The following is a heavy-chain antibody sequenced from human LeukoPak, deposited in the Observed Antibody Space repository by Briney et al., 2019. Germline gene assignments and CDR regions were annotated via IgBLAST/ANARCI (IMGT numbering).Heavy chain of an antibody. J-gene: IGHJ6*03. CDR2: ISSSSRYI. V-gene: IGHV3-21*01. CDR3: ARDREEDYYMDV. CDR1: AFTYNYCS. Sequence: PGGSLRLSCAASAFTYNYCSMNWVRQAPGKGLEWVSSISSSSRYIYYADSVKGRFTISRDNAKNSLYLQMNSLRAEDTAVYYCARDREEDYYMDVWGKGTTVTVSS.